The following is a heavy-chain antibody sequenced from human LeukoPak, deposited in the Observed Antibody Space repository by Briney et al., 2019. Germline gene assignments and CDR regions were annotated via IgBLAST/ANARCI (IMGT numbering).Heavy chain of an antibody. CDR2: FDPEDGET. CDR3: ARALRYYSDSSGYAFDY. CDR1: GYPLTELY. J-gene: IGHJ4*02. Sequence: ASVKVLCNVSGYPLTELYMHWVRQAPGKGLEWMGGFDPEDGETIYAQKFQGRATITADESTSTAYMELSSLRSEDTAVYYCARALRYYSDSSGYAFDYWGQGTLVTVSS. V-gene: IGHV1-24*01. D-gene: IGHD3-22*01.